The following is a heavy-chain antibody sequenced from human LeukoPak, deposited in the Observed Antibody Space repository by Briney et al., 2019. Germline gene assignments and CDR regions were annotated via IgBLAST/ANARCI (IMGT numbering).Heavy chain of an antibody. D-gene: IGHD2-2*01. V-gene: IGHV1-18*01. Sequence: ASVKVSCKASGYTFTSYGISWVRQAPGQGLEWMGWISAYNGNTNYAQKLQGRVTMTTDTSTSTAYMELRSLRSDDTAVYYCARDEGAQLLAPNAFDIWGQGTMVTVSS. CDR1: GYTFTSYG. CDR2: ISAYNGNT. CDR3: ARDEGAQLLAPNAFDI. J-gene: IGHJ3*02.